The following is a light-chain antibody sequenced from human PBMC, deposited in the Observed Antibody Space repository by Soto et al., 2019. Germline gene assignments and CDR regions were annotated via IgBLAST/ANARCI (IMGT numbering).Light chain of an antibody. CDR1: QGIRSA. CDR2: DAS. CDR3: QQFNHYPYT. J-gene: IGKJ2*01. Sequence: AIQLTQSPSSLSASVGDRVTITCRASQGIRSALGWYQQKPGKAPNLLIYDASSLESGVPSRFSGSGSGTDFTLTISSLQPEDSATYYCQQFNHYPYTFGQGTTLEIK. V-gene: IGKV1D-13*01.